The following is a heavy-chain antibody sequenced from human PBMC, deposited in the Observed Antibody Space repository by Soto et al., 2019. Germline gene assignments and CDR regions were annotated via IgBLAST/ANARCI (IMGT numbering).Heavy chain of an antibody. CDR2: IVVGSGNT. D-gene: IGHD3-16*02. Sequence: PRASVKVSCKASGFTFTSSAVQWVRQARGQRLEWIGWIVVGSGNTNYAQKFQERVTITRDMSTSTAYMELSSLRSEDTAVYYCAADVTYALYYYYYGMDVWGQGTTVTVSS. V-gene: IGHV1-58*01. CDR3: AADVTYALYYYYYGMDV. CDR1: GFTFTSSA. J-gene: IGHJ6*02.